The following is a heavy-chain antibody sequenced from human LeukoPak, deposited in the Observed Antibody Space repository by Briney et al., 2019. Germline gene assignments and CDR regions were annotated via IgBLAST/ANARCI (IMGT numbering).Heavy chain of an antibody. CDR2: INQDGTKV. V-gene: IGHV3-7*01. CDR3: ARWRGAQSELDY. Sequence: GGSLRLSCAASGLIFSSHSMTWVRQAPGKGLEWVAHINQDGTKVSSVDSVEGRFTTSRDNGENSLYLQMNSLRGEDTAVYYCARWRGAQSELDYWGRGTLVTVSS. J-gene: IGHJ4*02. D-gene: IGHD3-3*01. CDR1: GLIFSSHS.